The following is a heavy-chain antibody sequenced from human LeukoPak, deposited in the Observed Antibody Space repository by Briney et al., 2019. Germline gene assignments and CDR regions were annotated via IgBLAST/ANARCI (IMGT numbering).Heavy chain of an antibody. D-gene: IGHD3-10*01. V-gene: IGHV4-34*01. CDR1: GGSFSGYY. J-gene: IGHJ4*02. Sequence: SETLSLTCAVYGGSFSGYYWSWIRQPPGKGLEWIGEINHSGSTNYNPSLKSRVTISVDTSKNQFSLKLSSVTAADTAVYYCAGNMVRGVIVYWGQGTLVTVSS. CDR3: AGNMVRGVIVY. CDR2: INHSGST.